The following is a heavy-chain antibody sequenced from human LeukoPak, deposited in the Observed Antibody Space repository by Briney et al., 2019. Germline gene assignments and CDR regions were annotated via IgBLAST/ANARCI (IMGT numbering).Heavy chain of an antibody. Sequence: SVKVSCKASGGTFSSYAISWVRQAPGQGLERMGGIIPIFGTANYAQKFQGRVTITADKSTSTAYMELSSLRSEDTAVYYCARATGGDSYWFDPWGQGTLVTVSS. CDR1: GGTFSSYA. CDR2: IIPIFGTA. D-gene: IGHD2-21*02. CDR3: ARATGGDSYWFDP. V-gene: IGHV1-69*06. J-gene: IGHJ5*02.